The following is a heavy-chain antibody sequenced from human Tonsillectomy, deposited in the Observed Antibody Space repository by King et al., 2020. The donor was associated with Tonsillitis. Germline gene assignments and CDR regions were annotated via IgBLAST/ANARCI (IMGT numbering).Heavy chain of an antibody. CDR2: INHSGST. Sequence: VQLQQWGAGLLKPSETLSLTCAVYGGSFSGYYWSWIRQPPGKGLEWIGEINHSGSTNYNPSLKSRVTISVDTSKNQFSLKLSSVPAADTAVYYCASAGTYYDFWSGSTYNWFDPWGQGTLVTVSS. D-gene: IGHD3-3*01. J-gene: IGHJ5*02. CDR1: GGSFSGYY. V-gene: IGHV4-34*01. CDR3: ASAGTYYDFWSGSTYNWFDP.